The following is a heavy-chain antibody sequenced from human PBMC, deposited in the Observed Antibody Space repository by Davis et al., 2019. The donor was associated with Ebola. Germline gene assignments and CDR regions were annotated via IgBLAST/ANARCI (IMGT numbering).Heavy chain of an antibody. D-gene: IGHD6-19*01. CDR1: GFTFNNYA. J-gene: IGHJ4*02. CDR2: ISGSGNST. Sequence: PGGSLRLSCAASGFTFNNYAMTWVRQASGQGLEWVSSISGSGNSTYYADSVKGRFTISRDNSKNTLHLQMNSLRVEDTAVYYCTKDEYRSSSYWGQGTLVTVSS. CDR3: TKDEYRSSSY. V-gene: IGHV3-23*01.